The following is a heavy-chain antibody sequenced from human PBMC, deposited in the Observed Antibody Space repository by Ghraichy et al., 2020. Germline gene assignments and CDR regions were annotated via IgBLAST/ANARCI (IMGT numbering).Heavy chain of an antibody. CDR3: TNGLTAYRTTGALDK. CDR2: ISYDGRNT. Sequence: GGSLRLSCAASGFAFSAYGMHWVRKAPGKGLEWVAVISYDGRNTDYADFVKGRFTISRDNSKNTVFLKMKSLRTEDTAVYYCTNGLTAYRTTGALDKWGQGTLVTVSS. CDR1: GFAFSAYG. J-gene: IGHJ4*01. V-gene: IGHV3-30*18. D-gene: IGHD1-14*01.